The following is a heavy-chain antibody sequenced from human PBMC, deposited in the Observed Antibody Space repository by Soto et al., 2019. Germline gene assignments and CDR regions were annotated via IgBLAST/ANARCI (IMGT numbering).Heavy chain of an antibody. CDR2: IDPSDSYT. CDR3: ARPRYYYGSGSYYSGMDV. J-gene: IGHJ6*02. V-gene: IGHV5-10-1*01. D-gene: IGHD3-10*01. Sequence: PGESLKISCKGSGYSFTSYWISWVRQMPGKGLEWMGRIDPSDSYTNYSPSFQGHVTISADKSISTAYLQWSSLKASDTAMYYCARPRYYYGSGSYYSGMDVWGQGTTVTVSS. CDR1: GYSFTSYW.